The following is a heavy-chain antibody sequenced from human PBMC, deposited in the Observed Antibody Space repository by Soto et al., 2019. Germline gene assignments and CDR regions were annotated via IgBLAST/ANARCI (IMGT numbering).Heavy chain of an antibody. J-gene: IGHJ5*02. Sequence: ESLKVSFRTSEYGFTSYWIARVRQMPGKGLEWMGIIFPSDSDTRYSPSFQGQVTISADRSTSTVLLQWESLKASDTAVYFCARKDKSGYLNWFDPWGQGTLVTV. CDR3: ARKDKSGYLNWFDP. CDR1: EYGFTSYW. CDR2: IFPSDSDT. D-gene: IGHD3-22*01. V-gene: IGHV5-51*01.